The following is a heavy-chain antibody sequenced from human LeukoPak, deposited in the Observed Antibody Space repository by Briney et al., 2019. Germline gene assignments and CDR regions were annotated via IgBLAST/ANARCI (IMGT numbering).Heavy chain of an antibody. J-gene: IGHJ5*02. Sequence: SETLSLTCTVSGDSINTHQYYWAWLRQPPGKGLEWIGSVFYGGTTYYNPSLKSRVTISMDGSNNQISLKVTSVTAADTAIFYCARMTWQQLHSWFDPWGQGVLVTVSS. CDR2: VFYGGTT. V-gene: IGHV4-39*01. D-gene: IGHD6-13*01. CDR3: ARMTWQQLHSWFDP. CDR1: GDSINTHQYY.